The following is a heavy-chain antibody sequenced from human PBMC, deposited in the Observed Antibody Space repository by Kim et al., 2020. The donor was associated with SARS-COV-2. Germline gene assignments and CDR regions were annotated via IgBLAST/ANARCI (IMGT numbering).Heavy chain of an antibody. Sequence: GGSLRLSCAASGFTFGDYAMHWVRQAPGKGLEWVSGISWNSGSIGYADSVKGRFTISRDNAKNSLYLQMNSLRAEDTALYYCAGGSGWYDHYYYYYGMDVWGQGTTVTISS. CDR2: ISWNSGSI. V-gene: IGHV3-9*01. CDR1: GFTFGDYA. D-gene: IGHD6-19*01. CDR3: AGGSGWYDHYYYYYGMDV. J-gene: IGHJ6*02.